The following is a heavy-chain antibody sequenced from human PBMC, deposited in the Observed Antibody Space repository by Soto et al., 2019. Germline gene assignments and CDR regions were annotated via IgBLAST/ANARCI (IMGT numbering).Heavy chain of an antibody. D-gene: IGHD6-19*01. V-gene: IGHV3-7*05. Sequence: VQLVESGGGLVQPGGSLRLSCVASGFTLSSYWMSWVRQAPGKGPEWVANIKGDGSEKYYADSVKGRFTISRDNAKTSLLLEMPSLRAEDTALYYCAICVGAVAGSNLGQGTLVTVSS. CDR2: IKGDGSEK. CDR1: GFTLSSYW. J-gene: IGHJ1*01. CDR3: AICVGAVAGSN.